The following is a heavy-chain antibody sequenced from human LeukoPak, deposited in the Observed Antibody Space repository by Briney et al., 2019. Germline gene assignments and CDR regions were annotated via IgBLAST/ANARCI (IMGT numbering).Heavy chain of an antibody. Sequence: HTGGSLRLSCAASGFTFNDYTMHWVRQAPGKGLEWVSLISWNGGSTHYADSVKGRFTISRDNSKNSLFLQMPSLRTEDTALYYCAKADGGEYAHFQHWGQGTLVTVSS. CDR1: GFTFNDYT. CDR2: ISWNGGST. D-gene: IGHD5-24*01. CDR3: AKADGGEYAHFQH. V-gene: IGHV3-43*01. J-gene: IGHJ1*01.